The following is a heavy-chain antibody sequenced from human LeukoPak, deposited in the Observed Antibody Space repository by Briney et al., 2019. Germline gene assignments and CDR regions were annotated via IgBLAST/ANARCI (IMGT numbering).Heavy chain of an antibody. V-gene: IGHV4-59*01. D-gene: IGHD1-14*01. Sequence: SETLSLTCTVSGGSISGYYWSWIRQPPGKGLEWIAYIYYSGNSNYSPSLKSRVTISVDTSNNQFSLKLSSVTAADTAVYYCARVYPSSELCYFDYWGQGTLVTVSS. J-gene: IGHJ4*02. CDR2: IYYSGNS. CDR3: ARVYPSSELCYFDY. CDR1: GGSISGYY.